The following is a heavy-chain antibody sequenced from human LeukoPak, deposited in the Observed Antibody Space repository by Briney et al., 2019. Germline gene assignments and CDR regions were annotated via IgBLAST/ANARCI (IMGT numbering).Heavy chain of an antibody. J-gene: IGHJ4*02. V-gene: IGHV1-3*01. CDR2: INAGNGDT. CDR3: ARDDCGDTCYPGGY. Sequence: HRASVKVSCEPSGYTFTKYVVHWIRQAPGQRPEWMGWINAGNGDTKYSQNFQGRVTITRDTSASTTYMELSSLTSEDTALYYCARDDCGDTCYPGGYWGQGTLVTVSS. D-gene: IGHD2-2*01. CDR1: GYTFTKYV.